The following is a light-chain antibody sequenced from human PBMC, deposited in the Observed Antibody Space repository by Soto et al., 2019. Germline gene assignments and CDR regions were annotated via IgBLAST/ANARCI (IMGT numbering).Light chain of an antibody. J-gene: IGLJ1*01. Sequence: QSALTQPASVSGSPGQSITISCTGTSSDVGGYNYVSWYQLHPRKAPKLMIYDVTNRPSGVSNRFSGSKSGDTASLTISGLQAEDEADYYCSSYTSSSTLYVFGTGTKVTVL. CDR2: DVT. CDR1: SSDVGGYNY. CDR3: SSYTSSSTLYV. V-gene: IGLV2-14*03.